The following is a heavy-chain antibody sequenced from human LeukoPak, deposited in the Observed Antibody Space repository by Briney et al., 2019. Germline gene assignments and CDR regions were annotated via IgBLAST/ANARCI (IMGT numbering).Heavy chain of an antibody. J-gene: IGHJ4*02. CDR1: GFTFSSYA. Sequence: GGSLRLSCAASGFTFSSYAMHWVRQAPGKGLEWVAVISYDGSNKYYADSVKGRFTISRDNSKNTLYLQMNSLRAEDTAVYYCARGVDNSAEFDYWGQGTLVTVSS. D-gene: IGHD4-23*01. CDR2: ISYDGSNK. CDR3: ARGVDNSAEFDY. V-gene: IGHV3-30-3*01.